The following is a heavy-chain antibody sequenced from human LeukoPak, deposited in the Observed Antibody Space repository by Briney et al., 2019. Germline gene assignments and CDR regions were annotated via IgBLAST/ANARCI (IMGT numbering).Heavy chain of an antibody. J-gene: IGHJ4*02. Sequence: PGGSLRLSCAASGFTFNNYAMNWVRQAPGKGLEWVSSISGGGETTYYADSAKGRFTISRDNSQNTLYLQMNSLRAEDTAVYYFARDYADYVGYFFFDYLGQGTLVNVSS. CDR3: ARDYADYVGYFFFDY. CDR1: GFTFNNYA. D-gene: IGHD4-17*01. CDR2: ISGGGETT. V-gene: IGHV3-23*01.